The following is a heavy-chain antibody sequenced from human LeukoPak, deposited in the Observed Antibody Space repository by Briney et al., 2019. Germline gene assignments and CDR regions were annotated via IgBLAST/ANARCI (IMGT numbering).Heavy chain of an antibody. Sequence: ASVKVSCKASGYTFTDYYMHWVRQAPGQGLEWMGWINPNSGGTNYAQKFQGWVTMTRDTSISTAYMELSRLRSDDTAVYYCASITMIVVVITLGYYGMDVWAKGPRSPSP. CDR2: INPNSGGT. CDR1: GYTFTDYY. CDR3: ASITMIVVVITLGYYGMDV. V-gene: IGHV1-2*04. J-gene: IGHJ6*02. D-gene: IGHD3-22*01.